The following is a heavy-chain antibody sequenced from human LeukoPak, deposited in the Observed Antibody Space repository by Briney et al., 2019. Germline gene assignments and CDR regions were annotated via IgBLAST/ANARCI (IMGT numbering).Heavy chain of an antibody. CDR2: TYYRSKWYN. Sequence: SQTLSLTCAISGDTVSSNSAAWNWIRQSPSRGLEWLGRTYYRSKWYNDYAVSVKSRITVNPDTSKNQFTLQLNSVTSEDTAVYYCARDFYYDSSGGTIYFDYWGQGTLVTVSS. CDR3: ARDFYYDSSGGTIYFDY. V-gene: IGHV6-1*01. D-gene: IGHD3-22*01. CDR1: GDTVSSNSAA. J-gene: IGHJ4*02.